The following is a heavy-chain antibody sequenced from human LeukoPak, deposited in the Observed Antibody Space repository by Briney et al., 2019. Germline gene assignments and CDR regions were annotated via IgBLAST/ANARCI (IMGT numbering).Heavy chain of an antibody. D-gene: IGHD1-1*01. Sequence: GGSLRLSCAASGFTFSSYAMHWVRQAPGKGLEWVAVISYDGSNKYYADSVKGRFTISRDNSKNTLYLQMNSLRAEDTAVYYCATSRHNSFDPWGQGTLVTVSS. CDR1: GFTFSSYA. CDR2: ISYDGSNK. J-gene: IGHJ5*02. CDR3: ATSRHNSFDP. V-gene: IGHV3-30-3*01.